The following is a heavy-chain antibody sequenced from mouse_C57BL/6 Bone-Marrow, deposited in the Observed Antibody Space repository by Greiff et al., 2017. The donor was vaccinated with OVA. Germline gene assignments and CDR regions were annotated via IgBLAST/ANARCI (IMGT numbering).Heavy chain of an antibody. Sequence: QVQLQQPGAELVKPGASVKLSCKASGYTFTSYWMHWVKQRPGRGLEWIGRIGTNSGGTKYNEKFKSKATLTVDKPSSTAYMQHSSLTFEDSAVYYCARTPITTVVATDAMDYWGQGTSVTVSS. J-gene: IGHJ4*01. CDR3: ARTPITTVVATDAMDY. CDR1: GYTFTSYW. CDR2: IGTNSGGT. D-gene: IGHD1-1*01. V-gene: IGHV1-72*01.